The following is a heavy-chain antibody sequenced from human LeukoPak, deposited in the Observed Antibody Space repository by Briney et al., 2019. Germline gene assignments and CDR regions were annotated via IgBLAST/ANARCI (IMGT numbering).Heavy chain of an antibody. CDR2: ISGSGGST. CDR3: AKGQYYDFWSGYLAGDY. CDR1: GFTFSSYA. V-gene: IGHV3-23*01. D-gene: IGHD3-3*01. J-gene: IGHJ4*02. Sequence: PGGSLRLSCVASGFTFSSYATSWVRQAPGKGLEWVSAISGSGGSTYYADSVKGRFTISRDNSKNTLYLQMNSLRAEDTAVYYYAKGQYYDFWSGYLAGDYWGQGTLVTVSS.